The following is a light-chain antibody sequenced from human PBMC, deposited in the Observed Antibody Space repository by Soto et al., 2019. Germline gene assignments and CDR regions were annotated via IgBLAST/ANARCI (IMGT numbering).Light chain of an antibody. CDR1: SSNIGAGYD. J-gene: IGLJ3*02. V-gene: IGLV1-40*01. CDR2: GNS. Sequence: QSVLTQPPSVFGAPGQRVTISCTGSSSNIGAGYDVHWYQQLPGTAPKLLIYGNSNRPSGVPDRFSGSKSGTSASLAITGLQAEDEADYYCQSSDSSLSGWVFGGGTKLTVL. CDR3: QSSDSSLSGWV.